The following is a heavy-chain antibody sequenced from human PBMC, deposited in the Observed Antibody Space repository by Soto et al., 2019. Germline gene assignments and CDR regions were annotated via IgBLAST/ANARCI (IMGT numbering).Heavy chain of an antibody. V-gene: IGHV3-23*01. J-gene: IGHJ4*02. CDR1: GFTFSSYA. CDR2: ISGSGGST. Sequence: GGSLRLSCAASGFTFSSYAMSWVRQAPGKGLEWVSAISGSGGSTYYADSVKGRFTISRDNSKNTLYLQMNSLRAEDTAVYYCAKDGRYFDGLLFPANYLAYWGQGPRVTVSS. D-gene: IGHD3-9*01. CDR3: AKDGRYFDGLLFPANYLAY.